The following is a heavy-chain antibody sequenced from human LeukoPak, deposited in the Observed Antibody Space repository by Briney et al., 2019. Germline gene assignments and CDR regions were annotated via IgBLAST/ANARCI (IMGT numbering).Heavy chain of an antibody. J-gene: IGHJ5*02. CDR1: GGSISSSSYY. Sequence: SETLSLTCTVSGGSISSSSYYWGWIRQPPGKGLEWIGSIYYSGSTYYNPSLKSRVTISVDTSKNQFSLKLSSVTAADTAVYYCARGQAEYYDFWSGYHNWFDPWGQGTLVTVSS. V-gene: IGHV4-39*07. CDR2: IYYSGST. CDR3: ARGQAEYYDFWSGYHNWFDP. D-gene: IGHD3-3*01.